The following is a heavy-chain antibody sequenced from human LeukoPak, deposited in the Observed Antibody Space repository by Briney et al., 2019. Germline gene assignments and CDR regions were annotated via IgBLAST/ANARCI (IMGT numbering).Heavy chain of an antibody. D-gene: IGHD3-10*02. Sequence: GGSLRLACSASGFTFRSYAMTWVRQAPGKGLEWVSSISSSSSYKYYADSVKGRFTISRDNAKNSLYLQMNSLRAEDTAVYYCAELGITMIGGVWGKGTTVTISS. CDR3: AELGITMIGGV. J-gene: IGHJ6*04. CDR2: ISSSSSYK. CDR1: GFTFRSYA. V-gene: IGHV3-21*01.